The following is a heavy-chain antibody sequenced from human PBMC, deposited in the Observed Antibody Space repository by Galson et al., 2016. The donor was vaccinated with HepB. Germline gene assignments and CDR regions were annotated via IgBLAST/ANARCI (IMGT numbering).Heavy chain of an antibody. CDR2: ISAYNGNT. CDR3: ARVPDYYDSSGYYYSFDY. V-gene: IGHV1-18*01. CDR1: GYTFTSYG. Sequence: SVKVSCKASGYTFTSYGISWVRQAPGQGLEWMGWISAYNGNTNYAQKLQGRVTMTTDTSTSTAYMELRSLRSDDTAVYYCARVPDYYDSSGYYYSFDYWGQGTTVTVSS. D-gene: IGHD3-22*01. J-gene: IGHJ4*03.